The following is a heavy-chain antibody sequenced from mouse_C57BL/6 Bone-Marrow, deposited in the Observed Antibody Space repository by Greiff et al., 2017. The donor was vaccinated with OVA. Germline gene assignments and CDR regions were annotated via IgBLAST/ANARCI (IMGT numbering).Heavy chain of an antibody. CDR2: IYPGSGNT. CDR3: ARSGDWYFDV. V-gene: IGHV1-66*01. D-gene: IGHD3-1*01. J-gene: IGHJ1*03. CDR1: GYSFTSYY. Sequence: QVQLKQSGPELVKPGASVKISCKASGYSFTSYYIHWVKQRPGQGLEWIGWIYPGSGNTKYNEKFKGKATLTADTSSSTACMQLSSLTSEDSAVYYCARSGDWYFDVWGTGTTVTVSS.